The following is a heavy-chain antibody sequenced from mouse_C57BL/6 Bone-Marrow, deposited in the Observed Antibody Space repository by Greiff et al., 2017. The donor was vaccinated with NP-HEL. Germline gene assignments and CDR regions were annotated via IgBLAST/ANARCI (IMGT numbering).Heavy chain of an antibody. CDR1: GYTFTSYW. J-gene: IGHJ1*03. D-gene: IGHD2-1*01. Sequence: QVQLKQPGAELVMPGASVKLSCKASGYTFTSYWMHWVKQRPGQGLEWIGEIDPSDSYTNYNQKFKGKSTLTVDKSSSTAYMQLSSLTSEDSAVYYCARAGDYGNYWYVDVWGTGTTVTVSS. CDR3: ARAGDYGNYWYVDV. CDR2: IDPSDSYT. V-gene: IGHV1-69*01.